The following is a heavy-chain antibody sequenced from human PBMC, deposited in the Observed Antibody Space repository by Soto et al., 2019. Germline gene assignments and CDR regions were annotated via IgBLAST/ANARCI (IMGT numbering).Heavy chain of an antibody. CDR1: GGTFSSYA. V-gene: IGHV1-69*13. CDR3: ARPYSPDYDILTGYDSFYYGMDV. Sequence: SVKVSCKASGGTFSSYAISWVRQAPGQGLEWMGGIIPIFGTANYAQKFQGRVTITADESTSTAYMELSSLRSEDTAVYYCARPYSPDYDILTGYDSFYYGMDVWGQGTTVTVSS. J-gene: IGHJ6*02. CDR2: IIPIFGTA. D-gene: IGHD3-9*01.